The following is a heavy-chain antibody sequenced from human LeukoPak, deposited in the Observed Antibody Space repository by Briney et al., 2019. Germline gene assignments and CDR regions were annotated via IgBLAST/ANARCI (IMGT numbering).Heavy chain of an antibody. CDR2: FDPEDGET. V-gene: IGHV1-24*01. Sequence: ASVKVSCKVSGYTLTELSMHWVRQAPGKGLEWMGGFDPEDGETIYAQKFQGRVTMTEDTSTDTACMELSSLRSEDTAVYYCATDLGRACWSGNFDYWGQGTLVTVSS. J-gene: IGHJ4*02. CDR1: GYTLTELS. CDR3: ATDLGRACWSGNFDY. D-gene: IGHD3-3*01.